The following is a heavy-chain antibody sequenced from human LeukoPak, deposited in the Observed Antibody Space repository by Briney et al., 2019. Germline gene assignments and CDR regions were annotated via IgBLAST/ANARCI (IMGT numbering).Heavy chain of an antibody. J-gene: IGHJ4*02. CDR2: ISYDGSNK. D-gene: IGHD2-2*01. CDR3: ARGPRSTSSYGDY. CDR1: GFTFSSYA. V-gene: IGHV3-30-3*01. Sequence: GGSLRLSCAASGFTFSSYAMHWVRQTPGKGLEWVAVISYDGSNKYYADSVKGRFTISRDNSKNTLYLQMNSLRAEDTAVYYCARGPRSTSSYGDYRGQGTLVTVSS.